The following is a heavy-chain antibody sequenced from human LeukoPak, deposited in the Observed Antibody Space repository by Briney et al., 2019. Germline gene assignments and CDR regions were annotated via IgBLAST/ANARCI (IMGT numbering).Heavy chain of an antibody. V-gene: IGHV1-18*01. D-gene: IGHD1-26*01. J-gene: IGHJ6*03. CDR3: ARRKWERPSADNYYYYYYMDV. CDR2: ISAYYGTT. CDR1: NYTFSSLGSGNSFISFA. Sequence: GASVKVSCKASNYTFSSLGSGNSFISFAISWVRQAPGQGLEWMGWISAYYGTTNYAQKFQGRVTMTRDTSISTAYMELRSLRSDDTAVYYCARRKWERPSADNYYYYYYMDVWGKGTTVTVSS.